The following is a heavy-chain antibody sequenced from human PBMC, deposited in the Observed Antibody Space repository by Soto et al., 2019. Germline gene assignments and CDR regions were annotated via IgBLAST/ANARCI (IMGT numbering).Heavy chain of an antibody. CDR2: IYYSGST. J-gene: IGHJ5*02. D-gene: IGHD3-22*01. CDR3: AREYYYDSSGGFDP. V-gene: IGHV4-31*03. CDR1: GGSISSGGYY. Sequence: QVQLQESGPGLVKPSQTLSLTCTVSGGSISSGGYYWSWIRQHPGKGLEWIGYIYYSGSTYYNPSLKRRVTISVDTSKNQFSLELSSVTAADTAVYYCAREYYYDSSGGFDPWGQGTLVTVSS.